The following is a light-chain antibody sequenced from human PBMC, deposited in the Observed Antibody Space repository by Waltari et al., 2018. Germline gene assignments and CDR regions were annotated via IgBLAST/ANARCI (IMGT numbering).Light chain of an antibody. CDR2: GGS. Sequence: EIVLTQSPAILSLSPGEVATLSCRASRDVVVHLAWYQPCRGQPPRLLVYGGSMRATGGPARFSGYGSGTDFALRISSLEPEDFAIYFCQQRSNWPPSTFGPGTKL. CDR1: RDVVVH. V-gene: IGKV3-11*01. J-gene: IGKJ2*02. CDR3: QQRSNWPPST.